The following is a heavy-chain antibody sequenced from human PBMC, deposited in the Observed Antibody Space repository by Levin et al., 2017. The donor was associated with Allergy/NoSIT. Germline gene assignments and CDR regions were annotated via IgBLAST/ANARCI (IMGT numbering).Heavy chain of an antibody. D-gene: IGHD3-10*01. J-gene: IGHJ4*02. V-gene: IGHV3-66*01. CDR3: ARNDPVEDWSYGGVAY. CDR2: AYSDHTT. Sequence: HPGGSLRLSCAASGFTVSLNYMSWVRQAPGKGLEWVSVAYSDHTTHYADSVKGRFTVSRDSSQNTLYLQMNSLRAEDTAMYYCARNDPVEDWSYGGVAYWGQGTLVTVSS. CDR1: GFTVSLNY.